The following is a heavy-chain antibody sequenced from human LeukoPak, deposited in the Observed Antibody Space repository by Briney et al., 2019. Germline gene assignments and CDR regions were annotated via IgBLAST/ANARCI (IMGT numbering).Heavy chain of an antibody. V-gene: IGHV3-30-3*01. CDR3: ARDPPGSSGFDY. CDR1: GFTFSSYA. J-gene: IGHJ4*02. CDR2: ISYDGSNK. D-gene: IGHD3-10*01. Sequence: GGSLRLSCAASGFTFSSYAMHWVRQAPGKGLEWVAVISYDGSNKYYADSVKGRFTISRDNSKNTLYLQMNSLRAEDTAVYYCARDPPGSSGFDYWGQGTLVTVSP.